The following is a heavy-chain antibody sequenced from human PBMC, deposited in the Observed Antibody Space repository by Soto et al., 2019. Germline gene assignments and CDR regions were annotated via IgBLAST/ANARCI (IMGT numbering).Heavy chain of an antibody. J-gene: IGHJ4*02. CDR2: INWNSGKV. Sequence: EMQLVESGGGLVPPDRSLRLSCAGFGFKFEDYAMHWVRQVPGKGLEWVSYINWNSGKVKYADSVKGRFTISRDNAKNSLYLHMTSLKSADTALYYCAKAGCSDANCHFWALESWGQGTLVSVSS. CDR3: AKAGCSDANCHFWALES. CDR1: GFKFEDYA. D-gene: IGHD6-19*01. V-gene: IGHV3-9*01.